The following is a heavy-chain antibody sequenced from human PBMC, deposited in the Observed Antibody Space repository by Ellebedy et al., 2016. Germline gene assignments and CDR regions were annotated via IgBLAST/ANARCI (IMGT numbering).Heavy chain of an antibody. V-gene: IGHV3-23*01. Sequence: GESLKISCAASGFTFSSYWMHWVRQAPGKGLEWVSGISDSGGRTYFADSARGRFIISRDNSKNALYLEMNSLRAEDTAIYYCAKGYSGIAVAIFDHWGQGTLVTVSS. J-gene: IGHJ4*02. CDR2: ISDSGGRT. CDR3: AKGYSGIAVAIFDH. D-gene: IGHD6-19*01. CDR1: GFTFSSYW.